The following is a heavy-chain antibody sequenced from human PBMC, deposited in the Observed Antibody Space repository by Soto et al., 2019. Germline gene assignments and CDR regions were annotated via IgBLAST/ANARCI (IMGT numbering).Heavy chain of an antibody. J-gene: IGHJ3*02. V-gene: IGHV3-30*18. CDR3: AKGYYYDSSGYPSDAFDI. D-gene: IGHD3-22*01. CDR2: ISYDGSNK. CDR1: GFTFSSYG. Sequence: QVQLVESGGGVVQPGRSLRLSCAASGFTFSSYGMHWVRQAPGKGLEWVAVISYDGSNKYYADSVKGRFTISRDNSKNTLYLQMNSRRAEDTAVYYCAKGYYYDSSGYPSDAFDIWGQGTMVTVSS.